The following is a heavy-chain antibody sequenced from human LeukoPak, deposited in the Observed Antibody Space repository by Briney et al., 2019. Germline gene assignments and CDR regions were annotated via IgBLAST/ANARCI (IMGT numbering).Heavy chain of an antibody. Sequence: PSQTLSLTCTVSGGSISSGSYYWSWIRQPAGEGLEWIGRIYTSGSTNYNPSLKSRVTISVDTSKNQFSLKLSSVTAADTAVYYCASSRLRFLEWLLTFDYWGQGTLVTVSS. CDR1: GGSISSGSYY. CDR3: ASSRLRFLEWLLTFDY. V-gene: IGHV4-61*02. J-gene: IGHJ4*02. D-gene: IGHD3-3*01. CDR2: IYTSGST.